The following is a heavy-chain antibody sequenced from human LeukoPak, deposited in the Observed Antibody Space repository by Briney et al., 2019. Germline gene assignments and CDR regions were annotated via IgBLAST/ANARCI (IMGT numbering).Heavy chain of an antibody. CDR3: ARVVYDAFDI. Sequence: PSETLSLTCTVSGGSISSYYWSWIRQPPGKGLEWIGYIYYSGSTYYNPSLKSRVTISVDTSKNQFSLKLSSVTAADTAVYYCARVVYDAFDIWGQGTMVTVSS. J-gene: IGHJ3*02. D-gene: IGHD2-8*02. CDR1: GGSISSYY. CDR2: IYYSGST. V-gene: IGHV4-59*08.